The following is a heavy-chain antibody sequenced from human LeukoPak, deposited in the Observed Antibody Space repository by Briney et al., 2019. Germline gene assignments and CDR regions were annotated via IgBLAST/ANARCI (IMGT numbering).Heavy chain of an antibody. CDR1: GFTFSSSW. J-gene: IGHJ4*02. V-gene: IGHV3-7*01. Sequence: GGSLRLSCVASGFTFSSSWMSWVRQAPGKGLEWVASIREDGRQKTAVDSVSGRFTISRDNANNSVYLQMDSLRAEDTAVYYCARGPTNGQAFDYWGQGTLVSVSS. CDR2: IREDGRQK. CDR3: ARGPTNGQAFDY. D-gene: IGHD2-8*01.